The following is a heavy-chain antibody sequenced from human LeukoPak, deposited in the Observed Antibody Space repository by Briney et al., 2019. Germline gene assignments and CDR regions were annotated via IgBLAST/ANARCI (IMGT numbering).Heavy chain of an antibody. V-gene: IGHV1-69*05. D-gene: IGHD3-22*01. CDR1: GGTFSSYA. CDR3: ARDMSRGLYYDSSYFDY. Sequence: GASVKVSCKASGGTFSSYAISWVRQAPGQGLEWMGGIIPIFGTANYAQKFQGRVTMTRDMSTSTVYMELSNLRSEDTAVYYCARDMSRGLYYDSSYFDYWGQGTLVTVSS. J-gene: IGHJ4*02. CDR2: IIPIFGTA.